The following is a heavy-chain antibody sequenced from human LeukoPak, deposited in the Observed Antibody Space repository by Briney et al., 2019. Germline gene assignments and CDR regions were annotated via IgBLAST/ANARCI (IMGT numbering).Heavy chain of an antibody. CDR2: IIPIFGTA. V-gene: IGHV1-69*13. CDR1: GYTFTSYA. J-gene: IGHJ4*02. D-gene: IGHD6-13*01. CDR3: AREAPSSSCHY. Sequence: GASVKVSCKASGYTFTSYAISWVRQAPGRGLEWMGGIIPIFGTANYAQKFQGRVTITADESTSTAYMELSSLRSEDTAVYYCAREAPSSSCHYWGQGTLVTVSS.